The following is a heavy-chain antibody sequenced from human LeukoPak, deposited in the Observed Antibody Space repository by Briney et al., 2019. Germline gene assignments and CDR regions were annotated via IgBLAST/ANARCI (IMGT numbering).Heavy chain of an antibody. CDR1: GGSISSYY. D-gene: IGHD3-22*01. CDR2: IYYSGST. Sequence: SETLSLTCTVSGGSISSYYWSWIRQPPGKGLEWIGYIYYSGSTNYNPSPKSRVTISVDTSKNQFSLKLSSVTAADTAVYYCAREGWRDSSGYPDYWGQGTLVTVSS. CDR3: AREGWRDSSGYPDY. V-gene: IGHV4-59*12. J-gene: IGHJ4*02.